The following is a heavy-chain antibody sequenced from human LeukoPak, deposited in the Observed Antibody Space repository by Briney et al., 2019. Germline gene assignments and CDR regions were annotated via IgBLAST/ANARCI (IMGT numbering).Heavy chain of an antibody. Sequence: SETLSLTCTVSGDSISSSSYYWGWIRQPPGKGLEWIGSIYYSGSTYYNPSLKSRVTISVDTSKNQFSLKLSSVTAADTAVYYCASDSGGRRDAFNIWGQGTMVTVSS. D-gene: IGHD2-8*02. CDR3: ASDSGGRRDAFNI. CDR2: IYYSGST. CDR1: GDSISSSSYY. V-gene: IGHV4-39*07. J-gene: IGHJ3*02.